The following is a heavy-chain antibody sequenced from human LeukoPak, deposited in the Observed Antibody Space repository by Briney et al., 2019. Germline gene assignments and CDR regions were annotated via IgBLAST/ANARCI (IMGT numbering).Heavy chain of an antibody. J-gene: IGHJ4*02. V-gene: IGHV3-23*01. D-gene: IGHD3-22*01. CDR3: AKQTSSGYYQPFDY. CDR1: GFTFSSYA. Sequence: PGGSLRLSCAASGFTFSSYAMSLVRQAPGKGLEWVSAISGSGGSTYYADSVKGRFTISRDNSKNTLYLQMNSLRAEDTAVYYCAKQTSSGYYQPFDYWGQGTLVTVSS. CDR2: ISGSGGST.